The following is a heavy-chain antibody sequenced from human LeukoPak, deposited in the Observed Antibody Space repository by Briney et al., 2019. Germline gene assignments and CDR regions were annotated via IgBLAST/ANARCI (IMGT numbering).Heavy chain of an antibody. CDR3: ARGLSYYDSSGYYYHFDY. Sequence: SETLSLTCAVYGGSFSGYYWSWIRQPPGKGLEWIGEINHSGSTNYNPSLKSRVTISVDTSKNQLSLKLSSVTAADTAVYYCARGLSYYDSSGYYYHFDYWGQGTLVTVSS. J-gene: IGHJ4*02. V-gene: IGHV4-34*01. D-gene: IGHD3-22*01. CDR1: GGSFSGYY. CDR2: INHSGST.